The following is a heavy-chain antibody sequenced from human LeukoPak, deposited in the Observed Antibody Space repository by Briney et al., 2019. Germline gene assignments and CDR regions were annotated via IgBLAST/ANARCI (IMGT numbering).Heavy chain of an antibody. Sequence: PGGSLRLSCAASGFTFSSYWMSWVRQAPGKGLEWVANIKQDGSEKYYVDSVKGRFTISRDNAKNSLYLQMNSLRAEDTAVYYCAKCPRRLSDGYFDYWGQGTLVTVSS. J-gene: IGHJ4*02. CDR1: GFTFSSYW. V-gene: IGHV3-7*03. CDR3: AKCPRRLSDGYFDY. CDR2: IKQDGSEK.